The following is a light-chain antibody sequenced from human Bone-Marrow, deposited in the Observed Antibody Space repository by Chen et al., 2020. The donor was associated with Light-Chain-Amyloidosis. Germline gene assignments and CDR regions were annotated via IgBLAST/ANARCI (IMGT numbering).Light chain of an antibody. CDR2: DDS. V-gene: IGLV3-21*02. CDR3: QVWDRSSDRPV. CDR1: TIGSTI. J-gene: IGLJ3*02. Sequence: SYVLTHPSSVSVAPGQTATIARGGTTIGSTIVHWYQQTPGQAPLLVVYDDSDRPPGIPARLSGSNAGNTATLTISRVEAGDEADYYCQVWDRSSDRPVFGGGTKLTVL.